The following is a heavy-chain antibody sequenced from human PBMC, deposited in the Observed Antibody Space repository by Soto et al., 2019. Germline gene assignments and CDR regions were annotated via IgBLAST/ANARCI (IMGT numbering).Heavy chain of an antibody. D-gene: IGHD2-2*01. V-gene: IGHV1-69*12. Sequence: QVQLVQSGAEVKKPGSSVKVSCKASGGTFSSYAISWVRQAPGQGLEWMGGIIPIFGTANYAQKFQGRVTITAAESKXXAXMXXSSLGSEDTAVYYCARGGYCISTSCYYYYSYGMDVWGQGTTVTVSS. CDR2: IIPIFGTA. CDR3: ARGGYCISTSCYYYYSYGMDV. J-gene: IGHJ6*02. CDR1: GGTFSSYA.